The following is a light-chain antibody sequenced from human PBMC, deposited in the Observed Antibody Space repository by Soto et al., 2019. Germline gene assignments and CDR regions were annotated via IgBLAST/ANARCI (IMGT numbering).Light chain of an antibody. J-gene: IGLJ2*01. Sequence: QSALTQPASVSGSPGQSITISCTGTSSDVGGYNYVSWYQQYPGKAPKFMIYDVSNRPSGVSNRFSGSKSGNTASLTISGLQAEDEADYYCSSYTSSSTPVVFGGGTQLTVL. V-gene: IGLV2-14*01. CDR2: DVS. CDR3: SSYTSSSTPVV. CDR1: SSDVGGYNY.